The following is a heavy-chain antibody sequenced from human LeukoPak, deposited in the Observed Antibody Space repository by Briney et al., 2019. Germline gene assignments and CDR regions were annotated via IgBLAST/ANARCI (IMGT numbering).Heavy chain of an antibody. V-gene: IGHV3-7*01. CDR3: ARHRLGSGILADY. CDR2: IKQDGSEK. J-gene: IGHJ4*02. D-gene: IGHD3-10*01. Sequence: PGGSLRPSCAVSGFTFSNYWMSWVRQAPGKGLEWVANIKQDGSEKNYVDSVKGRFTISRDNAKNSLYLQMNSLRAEDTAVYYCARHRLGSGILADYWGQGTLVTVSS. CDR1: GFTFSNYW.